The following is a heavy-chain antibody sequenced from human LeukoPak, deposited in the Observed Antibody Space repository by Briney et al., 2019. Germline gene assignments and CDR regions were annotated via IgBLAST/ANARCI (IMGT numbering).Heavy chain of an antibody. V-gene: IGHV4-39*02. CDR3: AREEGSGGDYVY. CDR2: IYYSGST. J-gene: IGHJ4*02. Sequence: SETLSLTCTVSGGSISSSSYYWGWIRQPPGKGLEWIGSIYYSGSTYYNPSLKSRVTISVDTSKNQFSLKLSSVTAADTAVYYCAREEGSGGDYVYWGQGTLVTVSS. CDR1: GGSISSSSYY. D-gene: IGHD2-21*02.